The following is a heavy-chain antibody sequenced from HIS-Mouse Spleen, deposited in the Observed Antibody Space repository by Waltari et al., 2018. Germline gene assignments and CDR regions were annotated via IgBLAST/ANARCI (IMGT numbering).Heavy chain of an antibody. V-gene: IGHV3-30*18. CDR2: ISYEGSNK. CDR3: AKDRGSPLYFDY. J-gene: IGHJ4*02. CDR1: GFTFSRFG. D-gene: IGHD1-26*01. Sequence: QVQLVESGGGVVQPGRSLSLSCAASGFTFSRFGRPWVRQAPGKGLEWVAVISYEGSNKYYADSVKGRFTISRDNSKNTLYLQMNSLRAEDTAVYYCAKDRGSPLYFDYWGQGTLVTVSS.